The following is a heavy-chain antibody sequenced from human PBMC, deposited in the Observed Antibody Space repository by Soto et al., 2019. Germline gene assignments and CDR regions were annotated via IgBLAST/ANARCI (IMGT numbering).Heavy chain of an antibody. J-gene: IGHJ5*02. CDR2: ISSRSSTI. CDR1: GFTFSSYS. Sequence: EVQLVESGGGLVQPGGSLRLSCAASGFTFSSYSMNWVRQAPGKGLEWVSYISSRSSTIYYADSVKGRLTISRDNANNSRYLQMNSLTDEDTAVYYCARDRLRLHPWGQGTLVTVSS. V-gene: IGHV3-48*02. CDR3: ARDRLRLHP.